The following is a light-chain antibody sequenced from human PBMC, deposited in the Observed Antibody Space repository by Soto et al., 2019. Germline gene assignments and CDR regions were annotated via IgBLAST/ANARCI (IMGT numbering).Light chain of an antibody. J-gene: IGKJ1*01. CDR1: QSINNNF. Sequence: ETVLTQSPGTLSLSSLERSTFSFMSSQSINNNFLAWYQLRPGQAPRLLISGASSRATGIPDRISGSGSGTDFTLTITRVEPEDSAMYYCQHYVGSPTFGQGTKVDIK. V-gene: IGKV3-20*01. CDR3: QHYVGSPT. CDR2: GAS.